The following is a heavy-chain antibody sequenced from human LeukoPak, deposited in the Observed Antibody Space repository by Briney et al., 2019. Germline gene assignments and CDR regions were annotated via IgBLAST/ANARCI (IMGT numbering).Heavy chain of an antibody. CDR3: ARVSCSSTSCYYGPFDY. CDR2: IYSGGST. CDR1: GFTVSSNY. J-gene: IGHJ4*02. Sequence: PGGCLRLSCAASGFTVSSNYMSWVRQAPGKGLQWVSVIYSGGSTYYADSVKGQFTISRDNSKNTLYLQMNSLRAEDTAVYYCARVSCSSTSCYYGPFDYWGQGTLVTVSS. D-gene: IGHD2-2*01. V-gene: IGHV3-53*01.